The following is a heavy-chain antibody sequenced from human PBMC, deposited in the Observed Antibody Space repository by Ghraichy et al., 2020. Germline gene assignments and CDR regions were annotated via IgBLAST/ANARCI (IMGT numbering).Heavy chain of an antibody. CDR1: GFTFSSYS. D-gene: IGHD3-10*01. Sequence: GGSLRLSCAASGFTFSSYSMNWVRQAPGKGLEWVSYISSSSSTIYYADSVKGRFTISRDNAKNSLYLQMNSLRDEDTAVYYCAGYRRITMLRTKVYFDYWGQGTLVTVSS. J-gene: IGHJ4*02. V-gene: IGHV3-48*02. CDR3: AGYRRITMLRTKVYFDY. CDR2: ISSSSSTI.